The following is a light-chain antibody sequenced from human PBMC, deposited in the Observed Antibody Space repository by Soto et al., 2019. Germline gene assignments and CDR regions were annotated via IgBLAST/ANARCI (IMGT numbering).Light chain of an antibody. V-gene: IGKV1-39*01. CDR2: GAS. CDR3: QQSYRRPYT. J-gene: IGKJ2*01. Sequence: DIQMTQSASSLSETVLDTVTFTCLASQSVVTYLNWYQQKPGKAPELLIYGASSLQSGVPSRFSGSGSRSGFTLTIKGLQPEDFATYYCQQSYRRPYTFGQGTKVDNK. CDR1: QSVVTY.